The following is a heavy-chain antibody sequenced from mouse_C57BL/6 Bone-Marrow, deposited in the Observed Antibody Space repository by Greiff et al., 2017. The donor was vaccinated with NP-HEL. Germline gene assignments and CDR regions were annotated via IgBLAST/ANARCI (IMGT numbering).Heavy chain of an antibody. J-gene: IGHJ1*03. CDR1: GYTFTSYW. CDR3: ARCYYYGSSPSYWYFDV. V-gene: IGHV1-69*01. D-gene: IGHD1-1*01. CDR2: IDPSDSYT. Sequence: VKLQQPGAELVMPGASVKLSCKASGYTFTSYWMHWVKQRPGQGLEWIGEIDPSDSYTNYNQKFKGKSTLTVDKSSSTAYMQLSSLTSEDSAVYYCARCYYYGSSPSYWYFDVWGTGTTVTVSS.